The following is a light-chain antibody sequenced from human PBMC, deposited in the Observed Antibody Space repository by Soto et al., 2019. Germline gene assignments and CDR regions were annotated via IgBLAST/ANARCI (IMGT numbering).Light chain of an antibody. Sequence: DIQMTQSPSSLSASVGDRVTITCRASQSISSWLAWYQQTPGKAPKVLIYKASSLESGDPSRFSGSGSGTKFTLTISSLQPDDFATYYCQQYNSYPLTFGGGTKVEIK. CDR1: QSISSW. CDR3: QQYNSYPLT. V-gene: IGKV1-5*03. J-gene: IGKJ4*01. CDR2: KAS.